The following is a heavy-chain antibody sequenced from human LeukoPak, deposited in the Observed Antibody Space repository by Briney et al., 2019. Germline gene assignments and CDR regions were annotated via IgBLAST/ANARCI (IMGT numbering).Heavy chain of an antibody. CDR2: IYYSGST. J-gene: IGHJ4*02. CDR3: ATSSGSYYY. Sequence: PSETLSPTCTVSGGSISSSSYYWGWIRQPPGKGLEWIGSIYYSGSTNYNPSLKSRVTISVDTSKNQFSLKLSSMTATDTAVYYCATSSGSYYYWGQGTLVTVSS. CDR1: GGSISSSSYY. V-gene: IGHV4-39*01. D-gene: IGHD1-26*01.